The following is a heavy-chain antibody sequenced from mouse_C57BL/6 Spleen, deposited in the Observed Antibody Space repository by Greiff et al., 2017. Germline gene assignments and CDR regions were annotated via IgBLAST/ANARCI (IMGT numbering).Heavy chain of an antibody. CDR1: GFSFNTYA. Sequence: EVKLVESGGGLVQPKGSLKLSCAASGFSFNTYAMNWVRQAPGKGLEWVARIRSKSNNYATYYADSVKDRFTISRDDSESMLYLQMNNLKTEDTAMYYCVRPLNNWAFAYWGQGTLVTVSA. CDR2: IRSKSNNYAT. D-gene: IGHD4-1*01. CDR3: VRPLNNWAFAY. V-gene: IGHV10-1*01. J-gene: IGHJ3*01.